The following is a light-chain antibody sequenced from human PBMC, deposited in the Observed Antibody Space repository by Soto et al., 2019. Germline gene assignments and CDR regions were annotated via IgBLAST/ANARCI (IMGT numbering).Light chain of an antibody. CDR1: QSISGT. CDR2: GAS. V-gene: IGKV3-15*01. J-gene: IGKJ1*01. CDR3: QQYDNWPWT. Sequence: EIVMTQSPATLSVSPGGRATLSCMASQSISGTLAWYKQTPGQAPRLLIYGASTRAAGFPARFSASGSGTDFNLTISSLQSEEWAVDDGQQYDNWPWTVGQGTKVDIK.